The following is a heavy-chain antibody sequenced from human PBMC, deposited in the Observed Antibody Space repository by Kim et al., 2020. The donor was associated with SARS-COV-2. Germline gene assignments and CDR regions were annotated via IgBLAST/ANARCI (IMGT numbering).Heavy chain of an antibody. CDR3: AKDGYCSSTSCILNWFDP. CDR2: ISGSGSNT. D-gene: IGHD2-2*03. CDR1: GFTFITYA. V-gene: IGHV3-23*01. Sequence: GGSLRLSCATSGFTFITYAMSWVRQAPGKGLEWVSTISGSGSNTYYADSVRGRFTVSRDNSENTLYLQMNGLRAEDTAMYYCAKDGYCSSTSCILNWFDPWGQGTLVTVSS. J-gene: IGHJ5*02.